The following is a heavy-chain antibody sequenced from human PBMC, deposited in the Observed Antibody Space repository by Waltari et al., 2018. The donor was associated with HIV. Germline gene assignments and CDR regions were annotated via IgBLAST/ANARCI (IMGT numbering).Heavy chain of an antibody. J-gene: IGHJ6*02. Sequence: QVQLQESGPGLVKPSETLSLTCTVSGGSISSYYWSWIRQPPGKGLEWIGYIYYSGSTNYNPSLKSRVTISVDTSKNQFSLKLSSVTAADTAVYYCARDRTPYGMDVWDQGTTVTVSS. D-gene: IGHD2-15*01. V-gene: IGHV4-59*01. CDR1: GGSISSYY. CDR3: ARDRTPYGMDV. CDR2: IYYSGST.